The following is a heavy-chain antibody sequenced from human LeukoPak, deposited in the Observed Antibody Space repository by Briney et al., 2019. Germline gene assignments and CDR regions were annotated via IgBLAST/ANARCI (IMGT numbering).Heavy chain of an antibody. CDR2: IIPILGIA. D-gene: IGHD4-17*01. Sequence: SVKVSCKASGGTFSSYTISWVRQAPGQGLEWMGRIIPILGIAKYAQKFQGRVTITADKSTSTAYMELSSLRSEDTAMYYCARGTRDYYSRGLNWFDPWSQGTLVTVSS. CDR3: ARGTRDYYSRGLNWFDP. J-gene: IGHJ5*02. V-gene: IGHV1-69*02. CDR1: GGTFSSYT.